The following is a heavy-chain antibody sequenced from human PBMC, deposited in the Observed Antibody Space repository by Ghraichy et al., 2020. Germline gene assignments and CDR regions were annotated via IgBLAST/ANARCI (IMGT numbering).Heavy chain of an antibody. J-gene: IGHJ5*02. CDR1: GGSISSGGYY. CDR2: VYSSGST. D-gene: IGHD6-19*01. V-gene: IGHV4-31*03. CDR3: ARTIAVAGSDVRFCWFDP. Sequence: SETLSLTCTVSGGSISSGGYYWSWIRQLPGKGLQWIGYVYSSGSTYHDPSLKSRVTISVDTSKNHFSLNLSSVTAADTAVYYSARTIAVAGSDVRFCWFDPWGQGTLVTVSS.